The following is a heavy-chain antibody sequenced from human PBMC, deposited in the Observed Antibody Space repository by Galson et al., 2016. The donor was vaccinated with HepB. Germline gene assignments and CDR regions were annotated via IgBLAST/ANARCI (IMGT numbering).Heavy chain of an antibody. CDR2: IYSSGYT. Sequence: PAGKGLEWIGRIYSSGYTDYNPSLKSRVTLSLHPSNNQFSLKLTSVTAADTAVYYCAKEFTYWGQGALVTVSS. J-gene: IGHJ4*02. CDR3: AKEFTY. V-gene: IGHV4-61*02.